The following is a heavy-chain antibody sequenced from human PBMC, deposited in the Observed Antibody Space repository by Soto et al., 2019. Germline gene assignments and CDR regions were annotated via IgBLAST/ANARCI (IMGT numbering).Heavy chain of an antibody. Sequence: SVKVSCKASGGTFSSYAISWVRQAPGQGLEWMGGIIPIFGTANYAQKFQGRVTITADESTSTAYMELSSLRSEDTAVYYCARSPYYYDSSGYYSWLDYWGQGILVTVSS. CDR1: GGTFSSYA. V-gene: IGHV1-69*13. CDR3: ARSPYYYDSSGYYSWLDY. CDR2: IIPIFGTA. D-gene: IGHD3-22*01. J-gene: IGHJ4*02.